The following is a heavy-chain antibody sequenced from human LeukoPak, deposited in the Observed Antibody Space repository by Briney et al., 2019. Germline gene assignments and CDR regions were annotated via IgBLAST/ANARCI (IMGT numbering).Heavy chain of an antibody. D-gene: IGHD6-19*01. Sequence: SETLSLTCTVSDDSISSFYWSWIRQPAGKGLEWIGRIYSSGSTNFNPSLKSRVTMSIDTSKKQFSLKLSSVTAADTAMYYCARDRSSGWYVVDYWGQGTLVTVSS. J-gene: IGHJ4*02. V-gene: IGHV4-4*07. CDR2: IYSSGST. CDR1: DDSISSFY. CDR3: ARDRSSGWYVVDY.